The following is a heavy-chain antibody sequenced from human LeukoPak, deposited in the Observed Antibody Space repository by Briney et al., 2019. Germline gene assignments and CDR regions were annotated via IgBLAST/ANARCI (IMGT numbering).Heavy chain of an antibody. D-gene: IGHD2-2*01. CDR1: GGSISSYY. J-gene: IGHJ4*02. Sequence: SETLSLTCTVSGGSISSYYWSWIRQPPGKGLEWVGYIYYSGSTNYNPSLKSRVTTSVDTSKNQLSLKLSPVTAADTVVYYCARVIGYCSSTSCFGYFDYWGQGTLVTVSS. V-gene: IGHV4-59*08. CDR3: ARVIGYCSSTSCFGYFDY. CDR2: IYYSGST.